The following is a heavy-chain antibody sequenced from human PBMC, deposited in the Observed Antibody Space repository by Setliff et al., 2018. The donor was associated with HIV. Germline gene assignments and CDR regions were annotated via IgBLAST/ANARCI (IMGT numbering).Heavy chain of an antibody. CDR3: ARNPCSGGSCPDAFDI. CDR1: GGSISSYY. D-gene: IGHD2-15*01. Sequence: SLTCPVSGGSISSYYWSWIRQPPGKGLEWIGYIYYSGSTNYNPSLKSRVTISVDTSKNQFSLKLSSVTAADTAVYYCARNPCSGGSCPDAFDIWGQGTMVTVS. V-gene: IGHV4-59*01. J-gene: IGHJ3*02. CDR2: IYYSGST.